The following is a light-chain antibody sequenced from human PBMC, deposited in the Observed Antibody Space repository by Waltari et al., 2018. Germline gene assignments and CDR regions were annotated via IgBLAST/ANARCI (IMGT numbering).Light chain of an antibody. V-gene: IGLV4-69*02. Sequence: QLALTQSPSASASLGASVKLTCTLNSGHSSNVVAWLQQQPEKGPRYLMKVNSDGSHSKGDAIPDRCSGSGSGAERYLTISSLQSEDEADYYCQTGGHGTWVFGGGTKLTVL. J-gene: IGLJ3*02. CDR1: SGHSSNV. CDR3: QTGGHGTWV. CDR2: VNSDGSH.